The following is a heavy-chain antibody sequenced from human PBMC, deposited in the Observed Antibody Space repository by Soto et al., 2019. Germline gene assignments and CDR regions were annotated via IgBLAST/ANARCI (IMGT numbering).Heavy chain of an antibody. CDR3: ATDIGDTWYRFNFDF. CDR2: IVPLFRTT. D-gene: IGHD6-13*01. V-gene: IGHV1-69*06. J-gene: IGHJ4*02. Sequence: QVQLVQSGAEAKKPGSSVKVSCKTSGGTFSSYAISWVRQAPGQGLEWMGGIVPLFRTTNYAQKFQGRVTITADTSTYTVYMELSGLRSGDTAVYYCATDIGDTWYRFNFDFWGQGILVTVSS. CDR1: GGTFSSYA.